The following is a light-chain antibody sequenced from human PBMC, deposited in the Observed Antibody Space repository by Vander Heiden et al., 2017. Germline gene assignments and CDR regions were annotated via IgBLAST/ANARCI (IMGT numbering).Light chain of an antibody. CDR1: QSVLYSSKNKNY. V-gene: IGKV4-1*01. J-gene: IGKJ4*01. Sequence: DIVMTQSPDSLAVSLGERATINCKSSQSVLYSSKNKNYLAWFQQKPGQPPKLLIYWASTRESGVPDRFSGSGSGTDFTLSISSLQAEDVAVYYCQRYYRTPITFGGGTKVEIK. CDR2: WAS. CDR3: QRYYRTPIT.